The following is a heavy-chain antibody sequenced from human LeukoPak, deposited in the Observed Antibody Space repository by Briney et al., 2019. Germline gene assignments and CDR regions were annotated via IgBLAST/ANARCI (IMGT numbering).Heavy chain of an antibody. CDR1: GGSISSGSYY. J-gene: IGHJ4*02. CDR2: IYTSGST. V-gene: IGHV4-61*02. D-gene: IGHD1-26*01. Sequence: SQTLSLTCTVSGGSISSGSYYWSWIRQPAGKGLEWIGRIYTSGSTNYNPSLKSRVTISVDTSKNQFSLKLSSVTAADTAVYYCARGRVGATTRNFDYWGQGTLVTVSS. CDR3: ARGRVGATTRNFDY.